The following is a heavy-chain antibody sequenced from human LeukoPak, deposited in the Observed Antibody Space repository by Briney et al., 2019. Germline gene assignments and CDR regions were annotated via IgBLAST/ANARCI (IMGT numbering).Heavy chain of an antibody. J-gene: IGHJ4*02. Sequence: ASVKVSCKASGYTFTSYGINWVRQAPGQGLEWMGWISAYNGNTNYAQKLQGRVTMTTDTSTSTAYMELRSLRSDDTAVYYCARQNTGGSAWYYYYFDNWGQGTLVTVSS. D-gene: IGHD6-19*01. CDR1: GYTFTSYG. V-gene: IGHV1-18*01. CDR2: ISAYNGNT. CDR3: ARQNTGGSAWYYYYFDN.